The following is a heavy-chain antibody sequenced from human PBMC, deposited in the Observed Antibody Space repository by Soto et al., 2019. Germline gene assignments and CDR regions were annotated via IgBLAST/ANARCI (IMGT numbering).Heavy chain of an antibody. V-gene: IGHV3-23*01. CDR3: AKDPGYCSSTSSSHWLDP. Sequence: RRLSCAASGFTFSSYAMSWVRQAPGRGLEWVSAISGSGGSTYYADSVKGRFTISRDNSKNTLYLQMNSLRAEDTAVYYCAKDPGYCSSTSSSHWLDPWGQGTMVTVYS. CDR2: ISGSGGST. J-gene: IGHJ5*02. CDR1: GFTFSSYA. D-gene: IGHD2-2*01.